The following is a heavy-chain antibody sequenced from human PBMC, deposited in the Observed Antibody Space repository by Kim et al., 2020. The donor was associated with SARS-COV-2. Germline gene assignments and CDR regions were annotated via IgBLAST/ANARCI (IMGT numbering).Heavy chain of an antibody. J-gene: IGHJ4*02. CDR3: AKRPTLTVTTGHFDF. Sequence: YADSVKGRFTISRDNSKNTLYLQRNSLRAEDTAVYYCAKRPTLTVTTGHFDFWGQGTLVTVSS. D-gene: IGHD4-17*01. V-gene: IGHV3-23*01.